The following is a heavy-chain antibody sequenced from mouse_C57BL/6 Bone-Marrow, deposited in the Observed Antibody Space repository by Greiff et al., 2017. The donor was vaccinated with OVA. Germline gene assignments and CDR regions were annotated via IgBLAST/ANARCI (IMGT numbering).Heavy chain of an antibody. V-gene: IGHV1-81*01. CDR1: GYTFTSYG. D-gene: IGHD1-1*01. J-gene: IGHJ2*01. Sequence: QVQLQQSGAELARPGASVKLSCKASGYTFTSYGISWVKQRTGQGLEWIGEIYPRSGNTYYNEKFKGKATLTADKSSSTAYMALRSLTSEDSAVYFCARSRYYGSSYPFDYWGQGTTLTVSS. CDR3: ARSRYYGSSYPFDY. CDR2: IYPRSGNT.